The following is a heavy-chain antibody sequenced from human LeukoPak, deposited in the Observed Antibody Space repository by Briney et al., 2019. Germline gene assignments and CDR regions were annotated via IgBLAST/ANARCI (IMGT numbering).Heavy chain of an antibody. Sequence: ADTLSLTCTVSGGPITNTNYYWGWIRQPPEKGLEYIGRLCYSGSTSFHPAPNSHVTRPIGASENSLSLKLTSVTAADTAVYYCAGLFVGEYYGSGYYFDDWGQGTLVTVTS. CDR2: LCYSGST. CDR3: AGLFVGEYYGSGYYFDD. J-gene: IGHJ4*02. D-gene: IGHD3-10*01. V-gene: IGHV4-39*02. CDR1: GGPITNTNYY.